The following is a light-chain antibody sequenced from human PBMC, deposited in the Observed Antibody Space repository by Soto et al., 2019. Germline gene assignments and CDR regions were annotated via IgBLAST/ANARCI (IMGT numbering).Light chain of an antibody. Sequence: QSVLAQPASVSGSPGQSITISCTGTSNDVGAYDSVSWYQQHPHKAPQVIIYRGTQRPSGASNRFSASTSGNAASLTISGLQADDEADYFCCSSAPESTYVCGTRTKV. V-gene: IGLV2-23*01. CDR3: CSSAPESTYV. CDR2: RGT. CDR1: SNDVGAYDS. J-gene: IGLJ1*01.